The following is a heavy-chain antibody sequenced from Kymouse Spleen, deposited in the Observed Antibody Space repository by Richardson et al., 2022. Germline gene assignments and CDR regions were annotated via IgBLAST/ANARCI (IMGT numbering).Heavy chain of an antibody. CDR1: GFTFSSYG. J-gene: IGHJ6*02. CDR3: ARDYYGSGSYRDYYYGMDV. CDR2: IWYDGSNK. D-gene: IGHD3-10*01. Sequence: QVQLVESGGGVVQPGRSLRLSCAASGFTFSSYGMHWVRQAPGKGLEWVAVIWYDGSNKYYADSVKGRFTISRDNSKNTLYLQMNSLRAEDTAVYYCARDYYGSGSYRDYYYGMDVWGQGTTVTVSS. V-gene: IGHV3-33*01.